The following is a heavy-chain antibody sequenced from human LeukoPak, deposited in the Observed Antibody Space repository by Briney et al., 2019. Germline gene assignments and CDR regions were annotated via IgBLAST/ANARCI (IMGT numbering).Heavy chain of an antibody. Sequence: GGSLRLSCAASGFTFSSYAMSWVRQAPGKGLEWVSAISGSGGSTYYADSVKGRFTISRDNSKNTLYLQMNSLRAEDTAVYYCARQYSSSHIVWFDPWGQGTLVTVSS. CDR1: GFTFSSYA. V-gene: IGHV3-23*01. J-gene: IGHJ5*02. CDR3: ARQYSSSHIVWFDP. D-gene: IGHD6-13*01. CDR2: ISGSGGST.